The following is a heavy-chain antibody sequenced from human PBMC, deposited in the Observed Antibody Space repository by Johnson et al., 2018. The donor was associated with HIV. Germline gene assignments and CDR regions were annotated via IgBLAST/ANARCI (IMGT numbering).Heavy chain of an antibody. CDR2: IKQDGSEK. CDR3: ANNLGTAGGAFDI. D-gene: IGHD7-27*01. CDR1: GFIFDDYT. Sequence: VQVVESGGGLVQPGGSLRLSCAASGFIFDDYTMHWVRQAPGKGLEWVANIKQDGSEKYYVGSVEGRFTISRDNTKSSLFLQRNSLRGEDTAVYYCANNLGTAGGAFDIWGQGTTVTVSS. V-gene: IGHV3-7*01. J-gene: IGHJ3*02.